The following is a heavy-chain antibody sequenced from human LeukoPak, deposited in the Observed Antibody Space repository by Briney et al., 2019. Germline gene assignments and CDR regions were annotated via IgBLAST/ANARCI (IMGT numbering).Heavy chain of an antibody. CDR1: GGSISSSSYY. D-gene: IGHD3-10*01. CDR3: AESVYGSGSYYSA. CDR2: IYYSGST. Sequence: SETLSLTCTVSGGSISSSSYYWGWIRQPPGKGLEWIGSIYYSGSTYYNPSLKSRVTISVDTSKNQFSLKLSSVTAAGTAVYYCAESVYGSGSYYSAWGQGTLVTVSS. V-gene: IGHV4-39*07. J-gene: IGHJ5*02.